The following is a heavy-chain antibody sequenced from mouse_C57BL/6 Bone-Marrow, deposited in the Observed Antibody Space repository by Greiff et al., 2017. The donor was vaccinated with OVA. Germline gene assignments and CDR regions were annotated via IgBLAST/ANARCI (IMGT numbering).Heavy chain of an antibody. CDR3: ERHYYGSSRYAMDY. D-gene: IGHD1-1*01. Sequence: QVQLQQPGAELVKPGASVKMSCKASGYTFTSYWITWVKQRPGQGLEWIGDIYPGSGSTNYNEKFKSKATLTVDTSSSTAYMQLSSLTSEDSAVYYCERHYYGSSRYAMDYWGQGTSVTVSS. V-gene: IGHV1-55*01. CDR2: IYPGSGST. J-gene: IGHJ4*01. CDR1: GYTFTSYW.